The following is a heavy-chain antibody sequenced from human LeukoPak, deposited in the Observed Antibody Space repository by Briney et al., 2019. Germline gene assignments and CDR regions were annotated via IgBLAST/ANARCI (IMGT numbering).Heavy chain of an antibody. V-gene: IGHV1-8*01. J-gene: IGHJ6*02. CDR2: MNPNSGNT. CDR3: ACYGYSYGYYYGMDV. Sequence: GASLKVSSTASGYTFTSYDINWVRPAPGQGLEWMGWMNPNSGNTGYAQKFQGRVTMTRNTSISTADMELSSLRSEDTAVYSCACYGYSYGYYYGMDVWGQGTTVTVSS. D-gene: IGHD5-18*01. CDR1: GYTFTSYD.